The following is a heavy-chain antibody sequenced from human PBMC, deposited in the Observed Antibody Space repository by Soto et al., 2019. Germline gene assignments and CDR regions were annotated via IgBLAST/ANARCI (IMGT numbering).Heavy chain of an antibody. V-gene: IGHV1-2*04. J-gene: IGHJ6*02. D-gene: IGHD2-15*01. CDR3: ARALTTPYYYYYGMDV. CDR1: GYTFTGYY. CDR2: INPNSGGT. Sequence: ASVKVSCKASGYTFTGYYMHWVRQAPGQGLEWMGWINPNSGGTNYAQKFQGWVTMTRDTSISTAYMELSRLRSDDTAVYYCARALTTPYYYYYGMDVWGQGTTVTVSS.